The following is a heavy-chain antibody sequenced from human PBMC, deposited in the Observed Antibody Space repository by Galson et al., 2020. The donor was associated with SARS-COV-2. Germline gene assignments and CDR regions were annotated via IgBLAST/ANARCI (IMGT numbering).Heavy chain of an antibody. CDR3: ARAPYSSSWSHFDY. V-gene: IGHV4-59*01. Sequence: SETLSLTCTVSGGSISSYYWSWIRQPPGKGLEWIGYIYYSGSTNYNPSLKSRVTISVDTSKNQFSLKLSSVTAADTAVYYCARAPYSSSWSHFDYWGQGTLVTVSS. CDR2: IYYSGST. CDR1: GGSISSYY. D-gene: IGHD6-13*01. J-gene: IGHJ4*02.